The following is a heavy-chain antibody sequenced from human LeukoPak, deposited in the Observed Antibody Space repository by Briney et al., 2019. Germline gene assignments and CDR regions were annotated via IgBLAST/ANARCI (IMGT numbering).Heavy chain of an antibody. CDR1: GFTFSNAW. V-gene: IGHV3-15*01. Sequence: GGSLTLSCAASGFTFSNAWMSWVRQAPGTGLEWVGRIKSKPDGGTTDYAAPVKGRFTISRDDSKNTLYLQMNSLKTKDTAVYYCTTVVRMTMVRGVISYYYYYMDVWGKGTTVTVSS. CDR3: TTVVRMTMVRGVISYYYYYMDV. D-gene: IGHD3-10*01. CDR2: IKSKPDGGTT. J-gene: IGHJ6*03.